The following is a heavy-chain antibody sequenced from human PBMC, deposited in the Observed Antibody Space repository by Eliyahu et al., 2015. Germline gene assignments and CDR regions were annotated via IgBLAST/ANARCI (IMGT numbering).Heavy chain of an antibody. CDR3: ARDREFCNSVNCPPDL. V-gene: IGHV3-21*02. CDR2: ISRTSRFI. D-gene: IGHD2/OR15-2a*01. J-gene: IGHJ5*02. CDR1: GFNLTRYT. Sequence: EGQLVETGGGLVLPGGSLRLSCAPSGFNLTRYTLNWVRQSPGKGLEWVASISRTSRFIYYADSLKGRFTVSRENAKNVAYLEINNLRVEDTAVYYCARDREFCNSVNCPPDLWGQGTRVTVSS.